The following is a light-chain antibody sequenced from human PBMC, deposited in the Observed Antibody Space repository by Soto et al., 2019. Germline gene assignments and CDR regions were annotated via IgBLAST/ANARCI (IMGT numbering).Light chain of an antibody. Sequence: QSALAQPASVSGSPGQSITISCTGTSSNVGNYNYVSWYQQYPGKAPELMIYEVTNRPSGVSNRFSGSKSGNTASLTISGLQAEDEADYYCSSYTTSSTAVFGSGTKVTVL. CDR3: SSYTTSSTAV. CDR1: SSNVGNYNY. J-gene: IGLJ1*01. V-gene: IGLV2-14*01. CDR2: EVT.